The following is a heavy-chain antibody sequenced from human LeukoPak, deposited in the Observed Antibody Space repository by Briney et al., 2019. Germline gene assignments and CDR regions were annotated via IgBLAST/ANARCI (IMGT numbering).Heavy chain of an antibody. J-gene: IGHJ3*02. D-gene: IGHD3-22*01. V-gene: IGHV3-48*04. CDR3: ARGLDYYDSSGYYYTEFVAFDI. CDR2: ISSSSSTI. CDR1: GFTFSSYS. Sequence: GGSLRLSCAASGFTFSSYSMNWVRQAPGKGLEWVSYISSSSSTIYYADSVKGRFTISRDNAKNSLYLQMNSLRAEDTAVYYCARGLDYYDSSGYYYTEFVAFDIWGQGTMVTVSS.